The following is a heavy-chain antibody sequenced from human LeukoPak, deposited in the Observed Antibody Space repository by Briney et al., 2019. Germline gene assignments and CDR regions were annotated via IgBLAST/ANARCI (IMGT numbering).Heavy chain of an antibody. CDR3: ARLRGWTYGTDV. V-gene: IGHV3-48*03. J-gene: IGHJ6*02. CDR2: ISSSGSTI. Sequence: GGSLRLSCAASGFTFSSYEMNWVRQAPGKGLEWVSYISSSGSTIYYADSVKGRFTISRDNAKNSLYLQMNSLRAEDTAVYYCARLRGWTYGTDVWGQGTTVTVSS. D-gene: IGHD6-19*01. CDR1: GFTFSSYE.